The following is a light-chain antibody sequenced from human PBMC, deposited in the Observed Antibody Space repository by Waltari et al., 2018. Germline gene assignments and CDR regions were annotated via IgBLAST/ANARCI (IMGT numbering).Light chain of an antibody. CDR2: SNN. J-gene: IGLJ2*01. CDR3: ATWDDSLSGPQ. CDR1: NSNIGRNT. Sequence: QSVLTQPPSVSGTPGQRVTISCSGNNSNIGRNTVNWYQQFPGKAPQLRIFSNNRRPSGVPDRFSGSKSGAAAFLAISGLQSGDEADYHCATWDDSLSGPQFGGGTKLTVL. V-gene: IGLV1-44*01.